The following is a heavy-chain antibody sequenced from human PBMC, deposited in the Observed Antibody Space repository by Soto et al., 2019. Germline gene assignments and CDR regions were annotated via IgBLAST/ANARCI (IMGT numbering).Heavy chain of an antibody. J-gene: IGHJ5*02. Sequence: TGGSLRLSCAASGFTFSSYAMSWVRQAPGKGLEWVSAISGSGGSTYYADSVKGRFTISRDNSKNTLYLQMNSLRAEDTAVYYCARDRAPTQLLYGSGFDPWGQGTLVTVSS. CDR2: ISGSGGST. D-gene: IGHD2-2*02. CDR1: GFTFSSYA. CDR3: ARDRAPTQLLYGSGFDP. V-gene: IGHV3-23*01.